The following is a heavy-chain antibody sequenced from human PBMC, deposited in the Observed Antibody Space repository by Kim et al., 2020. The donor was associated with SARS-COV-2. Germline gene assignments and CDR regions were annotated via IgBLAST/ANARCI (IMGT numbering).Heavy chain of an antibody. V-gene: IGHV1-69*13. D-gene: IGHD2-21*01. CDR1: GGTFSSYA. Sequence: SVKVSCKASGGTFSSYAISWVRQAPGQGLEWMGGIIPIFGTANYAQKFQGRVTITADESTSTAYMELSSLRSEDTAVYYCARAQGRGRVVIAYYYYYGMDVWGQGTTVTVSS. CDR2: IIPIFGTA. J-gene: IGHJ6*02. CDR3: ARAQGRGRVVIAYYYYYGMDV.